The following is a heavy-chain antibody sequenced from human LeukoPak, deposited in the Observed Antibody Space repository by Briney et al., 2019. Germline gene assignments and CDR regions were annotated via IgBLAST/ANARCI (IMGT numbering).Heavy chain of an antibody. V-gene: IGHV3-30*18. D-gene: IGHD6-19*01. CDR3: AKDEGSSGRPAGFNY. CDR1: GFTFSSYG. Sequence: GGSLRLSCVVSGFTFSSYGMHWVRQAPGKGLEWMAVISYDGGNKYYADSVKGRFTISRDNSKNTLYLQMNSLRAEDTAVYYCAKDEGSSGRPAGFNYWGQGTLVTVSS. J-gene: IGHJ4*02. CDR2: ISYDGGNK.